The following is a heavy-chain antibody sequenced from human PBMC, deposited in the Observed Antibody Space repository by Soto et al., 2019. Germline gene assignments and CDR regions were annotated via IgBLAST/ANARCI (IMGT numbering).Heavy chain of an antibody. D-gene: IGHD6-13*01. V-gene: IGHV4-34*01. J-gene: IGHJ4*02. CDR2: INHSGST. Sequence: PSETLSLTCAVYGGSFSGYYWSWIRQPPGKGLEWIGEINHSGSTNYTPSLKSRVTISVDTSKNQFSLKLSSVTAADSAVYYGARGRYSRSWTLLWGGGNLRTVSS. CDR3: ARGRYSRSWTLL. CDR1: GGSFSGYY.